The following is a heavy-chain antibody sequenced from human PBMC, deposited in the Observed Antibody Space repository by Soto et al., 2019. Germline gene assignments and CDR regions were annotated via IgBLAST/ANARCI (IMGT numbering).Heavy chain of an antibody. CDR2: INAGSGGT. J-gene: IGHJ4*02. CDR1: GYRFTRYA. CDR3: ARESGSTPNFDY. V-gene: IGHV1-3*01. Sequence: ASVKVSCKASGYRFTRYAIHWVRQAPGQRLEWMGWINAGSGGTKISQKFQGRVTISRDASASTGYMELSSLTSEDTAVYYCARESGSTPNFDYWGQGTLVTVSS. D-gene: IGHD4-17*01.